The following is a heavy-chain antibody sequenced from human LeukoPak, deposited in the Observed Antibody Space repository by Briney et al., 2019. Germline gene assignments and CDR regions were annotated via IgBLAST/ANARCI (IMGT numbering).Heavy chain of an antibody. D-gene: IGHD5-18*01. Sequence: AGGSLRLSCTASGFTFSSYGMNWVRQAPGKGLEWLSYLSNTNMIHYAESVKGRFTISRDNAKNSLYLQMDGLRGEDTAVYYCARRGDPPMIGDYWGQGTLVTVSS. CDR2: LSNTNMI. J-gene: IGHJ4*02. CDR1: GFTFSSYG. V-gene: IGHV3-48*01. CDR3: ARRGDPPMIGDY.